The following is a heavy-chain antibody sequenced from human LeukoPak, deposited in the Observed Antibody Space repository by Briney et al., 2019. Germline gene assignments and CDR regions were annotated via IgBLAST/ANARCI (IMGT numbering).Heavy chain of an antibody. CDR3: ARDEVACSSTNCYFVY. CDR1: GFDFSTYS. V-gene: IGHV3-21*01. CDR2: ISGSSSYK. D-gene: IGHD2-2*01. Sequence: GGSLRLSCEVSGFDFSTYSMNWVRQAPGKGLEWVSSISGSSSYKFYADSVKGRFTISRDNAKNSVYLQLNSLRAEDTAVYYCARDEVACSSTNCYFVYWGQGTLVTVSS. J-gene: IGHJ4*02.